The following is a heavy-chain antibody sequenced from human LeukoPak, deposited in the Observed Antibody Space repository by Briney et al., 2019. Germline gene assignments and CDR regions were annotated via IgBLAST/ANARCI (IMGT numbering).Heavy chain of an antibody. CDR1: GFTFSIYG. J-gene: IGHJ3*02. CDR2: IWYDGSNE. V-gene: IGHV3-33*01. Sequence: GGSLRLSCAASGFTFSIYGMHWVRQAPGKGLEWVAVIWYDGSNEYYAASVRGRFTISGDNSRNTLYLQMNRLRVEDTAVYYCVRDLDHNDFWSGYWPDAFDTWGQGTKVSVSS. D-gene: IGHD3-3*01. CDR3: VRDLDHNDFWSGYWPDAFDT.